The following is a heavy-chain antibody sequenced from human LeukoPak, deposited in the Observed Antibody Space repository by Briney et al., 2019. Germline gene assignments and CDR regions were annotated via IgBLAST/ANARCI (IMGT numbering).Heavy chain of an antibody. CDR1: GYTFTSYG. J-gene: IGHJ4*02. D-gene: IGHD5-12*01. CDR3: ARSGRGTYYYFDL. V-gene: IGHV1-18*01. CDR2: ISGYNGNT. Sequence: AASVKVSCKASGYTFTSYGISWVRQAPGQGLEWMGWISGYNGNTNYAQKFLGRVSMTADTSTSTAYMELRSLTSDDTAVYYCARSGRGTYYYFDLWGLGTLVTVSS.